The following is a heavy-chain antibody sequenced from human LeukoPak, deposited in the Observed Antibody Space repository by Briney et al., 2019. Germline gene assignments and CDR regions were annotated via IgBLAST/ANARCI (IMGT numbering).Heavy chain of an antibody. V-gene: IGHV3-23*01. CDR2: LSGSGGTT. D-gene: IGHD3-22*01. CDR3: ARAMMVVANLWGVYDY. J-gene: IGHJ4*02. CDR1: GFTFSDYT. Sequence: GGSLRLSCAASGFTFSDYTMNWVRQAPGKGLEWVSGLSGSGGTTYYADSVKGRFTISRDNSKNTLYLQMDSLRAEDTAVYFCARAMMVVANLWGVYDYWGQGTLVTVSS.